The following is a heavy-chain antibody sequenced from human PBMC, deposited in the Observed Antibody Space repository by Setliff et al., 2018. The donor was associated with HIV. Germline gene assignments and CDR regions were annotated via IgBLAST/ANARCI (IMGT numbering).Heavy chain of an antibody. CDR2: IYTSGST. CDR1: GGSISGYH. J-gene: IGHJ6*02. Sequence: KPSETLSLTCTVSGGSISGYHWNWLRQTPGKGLEWIGYIYTSGSTNYNPSLKSRVTISVDTSKNQFSLKLSSVTAADTAVYYCARTFGDLKHYNYYYTIDVWGQGTTVTVSS. CDR3: ARTFGDLKHYNYYYTIDV. V-gene: IGHV4-4*09. D-gene: IGHD3-10*01.